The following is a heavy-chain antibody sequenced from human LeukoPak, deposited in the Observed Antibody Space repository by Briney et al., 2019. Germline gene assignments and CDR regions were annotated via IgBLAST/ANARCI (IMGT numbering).Heavy chain of an antibody. CDR3: ARATYSSTWYSRYFDL. V-gene: IGHV3-13*01. J-gene: IGHJ2*01. CDR1: GFTFSSYD. D-gene: IGHD6-13*01. CDR2: IGTAGDI. Sequence: LLGGSLRLSCAASGFTFSSYDMHWVRQATGKGLEWVSGIGTAGDIYYPGSVKGRFTISRENAKKSPYLQMNSLRAGDTAVYYCARATYSSTWYSRYFDLWGRGTLVTVSS.